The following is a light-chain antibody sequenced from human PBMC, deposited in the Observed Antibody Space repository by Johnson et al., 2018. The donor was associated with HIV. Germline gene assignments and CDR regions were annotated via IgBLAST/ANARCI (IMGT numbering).Light chain of an antibody. CDR3: GTWDSCLSAKG. CDR2: DNN. J-gene: IGLJ1*01. CDR1: SSNIGNNY. Sequence: QPVLTQPPSVSAAPGQKVTISCSGSSSNIGNNYVSWYQQMPGTAPKLLIYDNNKRPSGIPDRFSGSKSGTSATLAITGLQTGDEADYYCGTWDSCLSAKGLGTGTKVTVL. V-gene: IGLV1-51*01.